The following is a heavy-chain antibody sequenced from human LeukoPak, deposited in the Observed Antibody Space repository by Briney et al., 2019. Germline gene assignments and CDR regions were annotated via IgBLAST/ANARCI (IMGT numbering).Heavy chain of an antibody. CDR2: ISAYSGNT. Sequence: ASVKVSCKASGYTFTSYGISWVRQAPGQGLAWMGWISAYSGNTNYAQKLQGRVTMTTDTSTSTAYMELRSLRSDDTAVYYCARDDFWSGYYTRNYGMDVWGQGTTVTVSS. J-gene: IGHJ6*02. CDR1: GYTFTSYG. V-gene: IGHV1-18*01. CDR3: ARDDFWSGYYTRNYGMDV. D-gene: IGHD3-3*01.